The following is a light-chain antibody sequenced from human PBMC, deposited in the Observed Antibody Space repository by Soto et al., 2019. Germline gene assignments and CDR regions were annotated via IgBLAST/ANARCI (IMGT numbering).Light chain of an antibody. CDR2: DAS. CDR3: QPRSNSPLT. CDR1: QSVSSY. V-gene: IGKV3-11*01. J-gene: IGKJ3*01. Sequence: EIVLTQSPATLSLSPGERATLSCRASQSVSSYLAWYQQKPGQAPRLLIYDASNRATGIPARFSGSGSGTDFTLTISSLEPEDFAVYYCQPRSNSPLTFCPGTKVDIK.